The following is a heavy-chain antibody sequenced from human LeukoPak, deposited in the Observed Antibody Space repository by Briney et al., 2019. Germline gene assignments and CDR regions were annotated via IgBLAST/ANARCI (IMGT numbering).Heavy chain of an antibody. CDR1: GFTFSSYA. J-gene: IGHJ5*02. V-gene: IGHV3-23*01. D-gene: IGHD6-13*01. Sequence: GGSLRLSCAASGFTFSSYAMSWVRQAPGKGLEWVSAISGSGGSTYYADSVKGRLTISRDNSKNTLYLQMNSLRAEDTAVYYCAKGRSSSWYSNWFDPWGQGTLVTVSS. CDR3: AKGRSSSWYSNWFDP. CDR2: ISGSGGST.